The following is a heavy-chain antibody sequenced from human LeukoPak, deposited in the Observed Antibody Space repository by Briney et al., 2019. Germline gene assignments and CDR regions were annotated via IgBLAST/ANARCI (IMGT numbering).Heavy chain of an antibody. CDR1: GFTFSNYG. Sequence: PGGSLRLSCAASGFTFSNYGMHWVRQAPGKGLEWVSFISYGGSNQYYADSVKGRFTISRDNSKNTLSLQMNSLRAEDTAVYYCARGDTIFGVAPDVWGQGTTVTVSS. V-gene: IGHV3-30*03. CDR2: ISYGGSNQ. J-gene: IGHJ6*02. D-gene: IGHD3-3*01. CDR3: ARGDTIFGVAPDV.